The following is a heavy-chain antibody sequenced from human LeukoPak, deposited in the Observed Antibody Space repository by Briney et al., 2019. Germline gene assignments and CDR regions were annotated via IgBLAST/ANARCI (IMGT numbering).Heavy chain of an antibody. D-gene: IGHD6-19*01. J-gene: IGHJ6*04. CDR3: ARDPGGYSSGGELDV. Sequence: GGSLRLSCAASGFTFSSHNMNWVRQAPGKGLEWVSSISSSSSYIYYADSVKGRFTISRDNAKNSLYLQMNSLRAEDMAVYYCARDPGGYSSGGELDVWGKGTTVTVSS. CDR1: GFTFSSHN. V-gene: IGHV3-21*01. CDR2: ISSSSSYI.